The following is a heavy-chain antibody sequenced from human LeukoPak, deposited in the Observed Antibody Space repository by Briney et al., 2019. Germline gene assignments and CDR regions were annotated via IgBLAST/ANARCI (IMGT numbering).Heavy chain of an antibody. Sequence: RSSETLSLTCTVSGASVSSGDYYWSWLRQHPGKGLEWIGYIHYSGPTYSNPSLKSRVTISVDTSKNQFSLKLSSVTAADTAVYYCAREFEYSSSFYYWGQGTLVTVSS. CDR2: IHYSGPT. CDR3: AREFEYSSSFYY. J-gene: IGHJ4*02. CDR1: GASVSSGDYY. V-gene: IGHV4-31*03. D-gene: IGHD6-6*01.